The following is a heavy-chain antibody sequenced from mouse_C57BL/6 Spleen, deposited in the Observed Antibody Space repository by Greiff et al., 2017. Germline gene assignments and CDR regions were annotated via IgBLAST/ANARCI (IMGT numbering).Heavy chain of an antibody. CDR2: IDPEDGDT. D-gene: IGHD1-1*01. V-gene: IGHV14-1*01. CDR3: TPVDYYGSSYDAMDY. Sequence: VQLQQSGAELVRPGASVELSCTASGFNIKDYYMHWVKQRPEQGLEWIGRIDPEDGDTEYAPKFQGKATMTADTSSNTAYLQLSSLTSDDTAVYYCTPVDYYGSSYDAMDYWGQGTSVTVSS. J-gene: IGHJ4*01. CDR1: GFNIKDYY.